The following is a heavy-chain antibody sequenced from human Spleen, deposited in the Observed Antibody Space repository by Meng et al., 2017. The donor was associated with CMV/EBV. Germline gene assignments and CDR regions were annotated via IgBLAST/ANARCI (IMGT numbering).Heavy chain of an antibody. CDR2: IKQDGSVT. CDR3: TTTSNGFFDY. CDR1: GFTFSNYA. V-gene: IGHV3-7*01. D-gene: IGHD2-8*01. J-gene: IGHJ4*02. Sequence: GESLKISCAASGFTFSNYAMTWVRQAPGKGLEWVANIKQDGSVTYYVGSVQGRFRVSRDNANNSLSLQMDSLRVEDTAVYYCTTTSNGFFDYWGQGALVTVSS.